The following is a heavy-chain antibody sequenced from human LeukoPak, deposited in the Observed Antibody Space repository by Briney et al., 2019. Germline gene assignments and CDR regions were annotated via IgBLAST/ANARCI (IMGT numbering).Heavy chain of an antibody. CDR3: AKVVRTHYGDYDY. V-gene: IGHV3-72*01. CDR1: GFTFSDHH. D-gene: IGHD4-17*01. J-gene: IGHJ4*02. Sequence: GGSLRLSCAASGFTFSDHHMDWVRQAPGKGLEWVGRTRNKANSYTTEYAASVKGRFTISRDDSKNSLYLQMNSLKTEDTAVYYCAKVVRTHYGDYDYWGQGTLVTVSS. CDR2: TRNKANSYTT.